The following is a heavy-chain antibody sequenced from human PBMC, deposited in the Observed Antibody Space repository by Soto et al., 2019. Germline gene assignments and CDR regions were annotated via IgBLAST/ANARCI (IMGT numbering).Heavy chain of an antibody. Sequence: EVQLLESGGGLVQPGGSLRLSCAASGFTFSSYAMSWVRQAPGKGLEWVSAISGSGGSTYYADSVKGRFTISRDNSKNTLYLQMNSLRAEDTAVYYCAKDLPKATNWNYFGWFDPWGQGTLVTVSS. D-gene: IGHD1-7*01. CDR1: GFTFSSYA. V-gene: IGHV3-23*01. J-gene: IGHJ5*02. CDR3: AKDLPKATNWNYFGWFDP. CDR2: ISGSGGST.